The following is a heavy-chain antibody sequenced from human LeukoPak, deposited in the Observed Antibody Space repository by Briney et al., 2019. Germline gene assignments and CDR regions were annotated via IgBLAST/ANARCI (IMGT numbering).Heavy chain of an antibody. Sequence: SETLSLTCTVSGGSISSYYWSWIRQPPGKGLEWIGYIYYSGSTNYNPSLKSRVTISVDTSKNQFSLKLSSVTAADTAVYYCASYSSSVTYWGQGTLVTVSS. D-gene: IGHD6-6*01. V-gene: IGHV4-59*01. CDR2: IYYSGST. CDR1: GGSISSYY. J-gene: IGHJ4*02. CDR3: ASYSSSVTY.